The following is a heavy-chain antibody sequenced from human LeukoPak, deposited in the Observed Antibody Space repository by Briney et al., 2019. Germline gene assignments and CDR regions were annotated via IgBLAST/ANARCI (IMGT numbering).Heavy chain of an antibody. V-gene: IGHV3-23*01. Sequence: TGGSLRLSCVASGFIFDDYAMSWVRQAPGKRLEWVSGLGYSGTNAYYADSVKGRFTISRDNPHNTLYLQMTSLRAEDTAIYYCAKVTTGYYYYFDSWGQGTLVTVSS. CDR1: GFIFDDYA. CDR2: LGYSGTNA. CDR3: AKVTTGYYYYFDS. J-gene: IGHJ4*02. D-gene: IGHD3-9*01.